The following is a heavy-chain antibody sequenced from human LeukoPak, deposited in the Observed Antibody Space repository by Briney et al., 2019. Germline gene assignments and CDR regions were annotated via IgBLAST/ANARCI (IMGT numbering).Heavy chain of an antibody. CDR3: AKGRSMVQVLDY. J-gene: IGHJ4*02. Sequence: GGSLRLSCAASGFTFSSYAMGWVRQAPGKGLEWVSAISGSGGSTYYADSVKGRFTISRDNSKNTLYLQMNSLRAEDTAVYYCAKGRSMVQVLDYWGQGTLVTVSS. V-gene: IGHV3-23*01. D-gene: IGHD3-10*01. CDR1: GFTFSSYA. CDR2: ISGSGGST.